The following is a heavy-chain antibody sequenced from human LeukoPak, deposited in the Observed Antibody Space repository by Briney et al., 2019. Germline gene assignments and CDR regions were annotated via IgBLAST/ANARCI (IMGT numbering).Heavy chain of an antibody. J-gene: IGHJ5*02. D-gene: IGHD7-27*01. V-gene: IGHV5-51*01. CDR1: GYSFTTYW. CDR3: ARLTGVGKYKHNWFDP. CDR2: MFPGNSDA. Sequence: GESLKISCKVSGYSFTTYWIAWVRQMPGKGLEWMGMMFPGNSDARYSPSFQGQVTMSADKSISTAFLQWSSLKASDTAMYYCARLTGVGKYKHNWFDPWGQGTLVTVSS.